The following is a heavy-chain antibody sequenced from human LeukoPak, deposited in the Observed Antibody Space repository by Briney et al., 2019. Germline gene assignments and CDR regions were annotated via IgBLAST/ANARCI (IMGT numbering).Heavy chain of an antibody. CDR1: GYTLTAYY. CDR3: ARSRGITMVRGVNFDY. Sequence: SWKSPCKALGYTLTAYYMPGVRQAPEQGLKWMGWFNPNSGGTNYAQKFQGRVTMTRDTSISTAYMELSRLRSDDTAVYYCARSRGITMVRGVNFDYWGQGTLVTVSS. CDR2: FNPNSGGT. D-gene: IGHD3-10*01. V-gene: IGHV1-2*02. J-gene: IGHJ4*02.